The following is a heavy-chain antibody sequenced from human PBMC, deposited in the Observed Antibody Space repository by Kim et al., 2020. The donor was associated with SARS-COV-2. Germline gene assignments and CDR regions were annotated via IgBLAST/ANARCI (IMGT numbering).Heavy chain of an antibody. CDR3: ASRKSPYYYDSSGYQNY. D-gene: IGHD3-22*01. Sequence: SETLSLTCAVYGGSFSGYYWSWIRQPPGKGLEWIGEINHSGSTNYNPSLKSRVTISVDTSKNQFSLKLSSVTAADTAVYYCASRKSPYYYDSSGYQNYWGQGTLVTVSS. J-gene: IGHJ4*02. V-gene: IGHV4-34*01. CDR2: INHSGST. CDR1: GGSFSGYY.